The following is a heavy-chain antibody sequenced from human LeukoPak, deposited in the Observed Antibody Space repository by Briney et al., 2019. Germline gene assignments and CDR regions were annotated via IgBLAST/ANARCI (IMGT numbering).Heavy chain of an antibody. D-gene: IGHD3-3*01. V-gene: IGHV4-4*07. CDR2: IYTSGST. CDR3: AREPGNYDFWSGYYSHYYYYMDV. CDR1: GGSISSYY. Sequence: MASETLSLTCTVSGGSISSYYWSWIRQPAGKGLEWIGRIYTSGSTNYNPSLKSRVTMSVDTSKNQFSLKLSSVTAADTAVYYCAREPGNYDFWSGYYSHYYYYMDVWGKGTTVTVSS. J-gene: IGHJ6*03.